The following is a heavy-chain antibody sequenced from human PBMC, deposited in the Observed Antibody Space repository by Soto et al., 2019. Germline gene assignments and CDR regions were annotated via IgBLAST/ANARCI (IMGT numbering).Heavy chain of an antibody. Sequence: EVQLLESGGGLVQPEGSLSLSCAASAFTFNNYAMSWVRQAPGKGLEWVSGIGGSGRTTYYADSVKGRFTISRDTSNNTLFLQMNSLRAEDTAVYYCAKSRYSDSSGDFYDYWGQGTLVTVSS. CDR3: AKSRYSDSSGDFYDY. J-gene: IGHJ4*02. CDR1: AFTFNNYA. D-gene: IGHD3-22*01. V-gene: IGHV3-23*01. CDR2: IGGSGRTT.